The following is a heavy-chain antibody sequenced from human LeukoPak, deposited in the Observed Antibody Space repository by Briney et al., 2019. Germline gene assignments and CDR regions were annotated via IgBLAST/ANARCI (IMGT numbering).Heavy chain of an antibody. J-gene: IGHJ4*02. D-gene: IGHD2-21*01. CDR1: GFTFTSYG. V-gene: IGHV3-21*04. Sequence: GGSLRLSCAASGFTFTSYGMTWVRQAPGKGLEWVSSISHSSSYIYYADSVKGRFSISRDNSKNTLYLQMNSLRLEDAAVYFCARAPVTSCRGTYCYPFDYWGQGTQVTVSS. CDR3: ARAPVTSCRGTYCYPFDY. CDR2: ISHSSSYI.